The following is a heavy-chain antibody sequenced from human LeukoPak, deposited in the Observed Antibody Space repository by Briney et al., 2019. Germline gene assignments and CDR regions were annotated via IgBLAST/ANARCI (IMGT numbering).Heavy chain of an antibody. CDR2: IYYSGST. Sequence: SETLSLTCTVSGGSISSYYWSWIRQPPGKGLEWIGYIYYSGSTNYNPSLKSRVTISKDMSKNHFSLNLSSVTAADTAVYYCARGSGSYENFDYWGQGTLVTVSS. CDR1: GGSISSYY. CDR3: ARGSGSYENFDY. D-gene: IGHD3-10*01. V-gene: IGHV4-59*01. J-gene: IGHJ4*02.